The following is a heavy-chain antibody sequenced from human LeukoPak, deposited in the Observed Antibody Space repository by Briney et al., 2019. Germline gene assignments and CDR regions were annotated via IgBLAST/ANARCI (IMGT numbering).Heavy chain of an antibody. V-gene: IGHV4-31*03. CDR3: ARSGAYAVAGDR. Sequence: SQTLSLTCTVSGGSISSGGYYWSWIRQHPGKGLEWIGYIYYSGSTYYNPSLKSRVTLSVDTSKNQFSLKLSSVTAADTAAYYCARSGAYAVAGDRWGQGTPVTVSS. J-gene: IGHJ5*02. CDR2: IYYSGST. D-gene: IGHD6-19*01. CDR1: GGSISSGGYY.